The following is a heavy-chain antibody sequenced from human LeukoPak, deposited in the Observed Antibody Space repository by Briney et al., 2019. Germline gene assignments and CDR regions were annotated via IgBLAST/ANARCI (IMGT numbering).Heavy chain of an antibody. CDR2: ISAYNGNT. D-gene: IGHD3-10*01. Sequence: GASVKVSCKAFGYTFTRYGVSWVRQAPGQGLEWMGWISAYNGNTNYAQKLQGRVTMTTDTSTSTAYMELRSLRSDDTAVYYRARDFELWFGELRNYYYYMDVWGKGTTVTISS. V-gene: IGHV1-18*01. CDR3: ARDFELWFGELRNYYYYMDV. CDR1: GYTFTRYG. J-gene: IGHJ6*03.